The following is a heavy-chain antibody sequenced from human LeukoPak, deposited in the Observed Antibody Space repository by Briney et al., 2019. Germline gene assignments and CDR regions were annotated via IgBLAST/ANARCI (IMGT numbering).Heavy chain of an antibody. CDR2: IIPIFGTA. D-gene: IGHD1-26*01. V-gene: IGHV1-69*06. J-gene: IGHJ4*02. CDR3: AREMKVEWELLHHYFDY. Sequence: ASVKVSCKASGGTFSSYAISWVRQAPGQGLEWMGGIIPIFGTANYAQKFQGRVTITADKSTSTAYMELSSLRSEDTAVYYCAREMKVEWELLHHYFDYWGQGTLVTVSS. CDR1: GGTFSSYA.